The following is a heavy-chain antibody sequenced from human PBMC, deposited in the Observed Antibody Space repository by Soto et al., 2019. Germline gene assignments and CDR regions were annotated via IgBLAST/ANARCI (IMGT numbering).Heavy chain of an antibody. Sequence: QVHLQQWGAGLLRPSETLSLTCAVYGGSLSSYYWNWIRQSPGKGLEWIAEVHHSGSTNYNPSLKGRTPLSMDTPKGHFSLNLGSVTAADQAVYYWAGGGDWFAPWGQGALVTVSS. CDR1: GGSLSSYY. V-gene: IGHV4-34*02. D-gene: IGHD3-16*01. CDR2: VHHSGST. CDR3: AGGGDWFAP. J-gene: IGHJ5*02.